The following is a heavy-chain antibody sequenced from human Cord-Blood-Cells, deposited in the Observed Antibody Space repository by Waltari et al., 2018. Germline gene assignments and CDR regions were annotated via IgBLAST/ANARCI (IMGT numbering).Heavy chain of an antibody. Sequence: QVQLVQSGAEVTKPGASVKVSCKASGYTFTSNDINWVRQATGQGLEWMGLMNPNSGNTGYAQKFQGRVTITRNTSISTAYMELSSLRSEDTAVYYCARGPPLYSSSSGVDYWGQGTLVTVSS. J-gene: IGHJ4*02. CDR3: ARGPPLYSSSSGVDY. CDR2: MNPNSGNT. V-gene: IGHV1-8*03. CDR1: GYTFTSND. D-gene: IGHD6-6*01.